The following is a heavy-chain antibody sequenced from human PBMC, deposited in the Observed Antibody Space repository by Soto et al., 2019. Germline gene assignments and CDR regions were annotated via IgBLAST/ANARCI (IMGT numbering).Heavy chain of an antibody. V-gene: IGHV1-69*01. CDR3: ARGPRPPDSSGWTEYDY. Sequence: QVQLVQSGAEVKKPGSSVKVSCKASGGTFSSYAISWVRQAPGQGLEWMGGIIPIFGTANYAQTFQGRVTSTADESTSTAYMELSSLRSEDTAVYYCARGPRPPDSSGWTEYDYWGQGTLVTVSS. CDR2: IIPIFGTA. CDR1: GGTFSSYA. D-gene: IGHD6-19*01. J-gene: IGHJ4*02.